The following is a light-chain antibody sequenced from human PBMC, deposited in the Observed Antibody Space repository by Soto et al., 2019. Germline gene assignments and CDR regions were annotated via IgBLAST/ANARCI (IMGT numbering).Light chain of an antibody. V-gene: IGKV3-20*01. CDR2: GAS. Sequence: EKVLTQSPGTLSLSPGERATLSCRASQTVSSYLTWYQQRPGQAPRLLISGASRRATGIPDRFSGSGSGTAFTRTISRLETEDFALYYCQQYGTSPITFGQGTRLEIK. CDR1: QTVSSY. CDR3: QQYGTSPIT. J-gene: IGKJ5*01.